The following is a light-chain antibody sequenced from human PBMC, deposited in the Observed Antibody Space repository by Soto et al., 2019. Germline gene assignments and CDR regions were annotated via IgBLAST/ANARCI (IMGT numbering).Light chain of an antibody. V-gene: IGKV3-20*01. CDR3: QRYGSSPLYT. CDR1: QSVNSNY. J-gene: IGKJ2*01. Sequence: EIVLTQSPGTLSLSPGERATFSCRASQSVNSNYLAWYQQRPGLAPRLLIYGTSNRATGIPDRFSGSGSGTDFTLTIIRLEPEDFAVYYCQRYGSSPLYTFGQGTKLEIK. CDR2: GTS.